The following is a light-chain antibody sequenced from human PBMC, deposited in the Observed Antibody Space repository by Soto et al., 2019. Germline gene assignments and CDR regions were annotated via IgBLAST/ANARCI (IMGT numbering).Light chain of an antibody. CDR3: QQYGSSPLT. J-gene: IGKJ4*01. CDR2: GAS. V-gene: IGKV3-20*01. Sequence: EIVLTQSPGTLSLSPGERATLSCRASQSVSSNLAWYQQKPGQAPRLLIYGASTRATDIPARFSGSGSGTDFTLTISRLEPEDFAVYYCQQYGSSPLTFGGGTKVDIK. CDR1: QSVSSN.